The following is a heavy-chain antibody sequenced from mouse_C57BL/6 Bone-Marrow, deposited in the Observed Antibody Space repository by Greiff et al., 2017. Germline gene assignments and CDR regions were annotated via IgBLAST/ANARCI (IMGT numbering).Heavy chain of an antibody. V-gene: IGHV1-74*01. D-gene: IGHD1-1*02. CDR3: AIYGNFAY. Sequence: VQLQQPGAELVKPGASVKVSCTASGYTFTSYWMHWVRQRPGQGLEWVARINPSDSDINYTQKVKGKATLTVDKSSSTDYMQLSSLTSEDSAVYCCAIYGNFAYWGQGTTLTVSA. J-gene: IGHJ2*01. CDR2: INPSDSDI. CDR1: GYTFTSYW.